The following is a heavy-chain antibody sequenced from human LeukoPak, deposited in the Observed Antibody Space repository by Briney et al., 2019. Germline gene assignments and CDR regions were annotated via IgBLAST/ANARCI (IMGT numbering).Heavy chain of an antibody. V-gene: IGHV3-48*03. Sequence: GSLRLSCAASGFTFSSYEMNWVRQAPGKGLEWASYISTSGFTIYYADSVKGRFTISRDNAKNSLYLQMNSLRAEDTAVYYCARTYWVVTGPAFDIWGQGTMVTVSS. CDR3: ARTYWVVTGPAFDI. CDR2: ISTSGFTI. J-gene: IGHJ3*02. D-gene: IGHD2-21*02. CDR1: GFTFSSYE.